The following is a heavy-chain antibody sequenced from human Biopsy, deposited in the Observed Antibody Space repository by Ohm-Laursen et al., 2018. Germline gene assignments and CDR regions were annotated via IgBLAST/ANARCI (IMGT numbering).Heavy chain of an antibody. D-gene: IGHD6-19*01. V-gene: IGHV1-2*02. CDR1: GYTFTGYH. CDR2: INAKTGDT. J-gene: IGHJ4*02. Sequence: AASVKVSCKASGYTFTGYHVHWVRQAPGQGLEWMGWINAKTGDTNYAQKFQGNITMTKNTSMSTAYMEMSRLRSDDTAVYYCALQSVAQMKNFDYWGQGTLVTVSP. CDR3: ALQSVAQMKNFDY.